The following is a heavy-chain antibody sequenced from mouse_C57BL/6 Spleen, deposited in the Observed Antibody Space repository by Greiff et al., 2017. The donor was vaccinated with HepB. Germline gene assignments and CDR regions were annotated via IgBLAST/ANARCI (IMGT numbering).Heavy chain of an antibody. J-gene: IGHJ3*01. Sequence: QVQLQQPGAELVKPGASVKMSCKASGYTFTSYWITWVKQRPGQGLEWIGDIYPGSGSTNYNEKFKSKATLTGDTSSSTAYMQLSSLTSGDSAVYYCARGDEGCSPFTYWGQGTLVTVSA. CDR3: ARGDEGCSPFTY. CDR1: GYTFTSYW. V-gene: IGHV1-55*01. CDR2: IYPGSGST.